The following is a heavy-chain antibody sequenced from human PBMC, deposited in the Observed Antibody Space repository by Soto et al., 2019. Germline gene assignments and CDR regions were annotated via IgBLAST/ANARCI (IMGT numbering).Heavy chain of an antibody. CDR2: ISNDGSDK. D-gene: IGHD6-13*01. V-gene: IGHV3-30*18. J-gene: IGHJ3*01. CDR3: AKDQGIAASHGID. CDR1: GVTFNNYG. Sequence: QVQLVESGGGVVQPGRSLRLSCAASGVTFNNYGMHWVRQAPGKGLEWVATISNDGSDKYYADSVKGRLTTSRDNSKNTVYLQMNSLRAEETAVYYCAKDQGIAASHGIDWGQGTMVTVSS.